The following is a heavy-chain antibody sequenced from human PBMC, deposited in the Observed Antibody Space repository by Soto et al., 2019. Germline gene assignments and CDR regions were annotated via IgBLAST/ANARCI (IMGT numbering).Heavy chain of an antibody. V-gene: IGHV1-69*13. J-gene: IGHJ4*02. Sequence: ASVKVSCKASGGTFSSYAISWVRQAPGQGLEWMGGIIPIFGTANYAQKFQGRVTITADESTSTAYMELSSLRSEDTAVYYCARDHCSGGSCYADYWGQGTLVTVSS. CDR1: GGTFSSYA. CDR2: IIPIFGTA. D-gene: IGHD2-15*01. CDR3: ARDHCSGGSCYADY.